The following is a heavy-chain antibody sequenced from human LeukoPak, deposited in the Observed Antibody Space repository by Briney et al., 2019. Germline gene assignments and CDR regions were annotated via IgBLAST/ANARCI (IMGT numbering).Heavy chain of an antibody. Sequence: PGGSLRLSCAASGFTFSSYWMHWVRQAPGKGLVWVADIKNDGSSADYADSVKGRFTITRDNAKNMLYLLMDSLRAEDTALFYCARRYDGALDHWGQGTLVTASS. V-gene: IGHV3-74*01. CDR3: ARRYDGALDH. CDR2: IKNDGSSA. CDR1: GFTFSSYW. J-gene: IGHJ4*02. D-gene: IGHD3-3*01.